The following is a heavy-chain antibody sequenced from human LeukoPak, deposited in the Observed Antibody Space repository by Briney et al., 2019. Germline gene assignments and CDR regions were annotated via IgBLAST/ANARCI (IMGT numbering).Heavy chain of an antibody. Sequence: GASVKVSCKASGYTFTGYYIHWVRQAPGQGLEWMGWINPNNGGTNYAQKLQGRVTMTRDTSISTAYMELNRLTSDDTAVYYCARDKYTGYETFDYWGQGTPVTVSS. D-gene: IGHD5-12*01. CDR1: GYTFTGYY. CDR3: ARDKYTGYETFDY. J-gene: IGHJ4*02. V-gene: IGHV1-2*02. CDR2: INPNNGGT.